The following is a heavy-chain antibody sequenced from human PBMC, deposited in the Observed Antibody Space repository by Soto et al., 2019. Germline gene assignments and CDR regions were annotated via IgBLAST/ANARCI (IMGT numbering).Heavy chain of an antibody. CDR2: ISGSGGST. CDR1: GFTFSSYA. D-gene: IGHD2-15*01. V-gene: IGHV3-23*01. Sequence: PGGSLRLSCAASGFTFSSYAMSWVRQAPGKGLEWVSAISGSGGSTYYADSVKGRFTISRDNSKNTLYLQMNSLKAEDTAVYYCAKDVFEGVIVVVVAAADYWGQGTLVTVSS. J-gene: IGHJ4*02. CDR3: AKDVFEGVIVVVVAAADY.